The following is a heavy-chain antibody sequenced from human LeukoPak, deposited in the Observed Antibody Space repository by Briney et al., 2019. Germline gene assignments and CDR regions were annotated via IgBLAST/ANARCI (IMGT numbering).Heavy chain of an antibody. CDR1: GYTFTTYG. CDR2: ISAYNGNT. CDR3: ARALVDGYKELGY. V-gene: IGHV1-18*01. J-gene: IGHJ4*02. Sequence: ASVKVSCKASGYTFTTYGITWVRQAPGQGLEWMGWISAYNGNTNYAQRLQGRVTMTTDTSTSTAYMELRSLRSDDTAVYFCARALVDGYKELGYWGQGTLVTVSS. D-gene: IGHD5-24*01.